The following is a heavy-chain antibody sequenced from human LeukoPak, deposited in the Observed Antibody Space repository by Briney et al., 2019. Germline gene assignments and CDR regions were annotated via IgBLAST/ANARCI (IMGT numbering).Heavy chain of an antibody. Sequence: GGSLRLSCAASGFTFRGYWMNWVRQAPGKGLEWLQYLKKDRSEKYYVDSVKGRFTISRDKAKSSLFLQMSSLRSEDTAIYYCAKSIIELQNFDWPFDSWGLGTLVTVSS. CDR2: LKKDRSEK. V-gene: IGHV3-7*02. CDR3: AKSIIELQNFDWPFDS. D-gene: IGHD3-9*01. J-gene: IGHJ4*02. CDR1: GFTFRGYW.